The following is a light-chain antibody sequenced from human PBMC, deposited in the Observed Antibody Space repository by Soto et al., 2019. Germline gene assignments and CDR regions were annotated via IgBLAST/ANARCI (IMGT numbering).Light chain of an antibody. J-gene: IGLJ2*01. CDR2: STN. Sequence: QTVVTQEPSFSVSPGGTVTLTCGLSTGSVSTSYYPSWYQQTPGQAPRTLIYSTNTRSSGVPERFSGSILGNKAALTITGAQADDESNYYCLLYLGGGIYVFGGGTKVTVL. CDR1: TGSVSTSYY. V-gene: IGLV8-61*01. CDR3: LLYLGGGIYV.